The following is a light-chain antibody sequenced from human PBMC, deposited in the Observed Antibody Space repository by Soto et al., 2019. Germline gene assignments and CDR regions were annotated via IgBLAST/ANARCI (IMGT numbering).Light chain of an antibody. CDR3: QPRSNWPLT. V-gene: IGKV3-11*01. CDR2: DAS. CDR1: QDFSNY. Sequence: EIVLTQSPATLSLSPGERATLSCRASQDFSNYLAWYQQKPGQAPRLLIYDASKRAAGIPARFSGSGSGTDVTLTISSLEPEDFAVYYCQPRSNWPLTFGQGTRLEI. J-gene: IGKJ5*01.